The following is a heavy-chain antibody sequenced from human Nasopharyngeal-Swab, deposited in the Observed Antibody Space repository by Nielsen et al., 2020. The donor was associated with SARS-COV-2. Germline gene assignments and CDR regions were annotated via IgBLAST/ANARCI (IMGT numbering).Heavy chain of an antibody. CDR3: ARRSFYYGSGTVRGMDV. J-gene: IGHJ6*02. CDR1: GYRFSSYW. Sequence: GESLKISCKGSGYRFSSYWISWMRQMPGKGLEWMGIIDPSDSYSNYSPSFQGHVTISVDKSLSTAFLQWSSLKASDTAVYYCARRSFYYGSGTVRGMDVWGQGTTVTVSS. CDR2: IDPSDSYS. D-gene: IGHD3-10*01. V-gene: IGHV5-10-1*01.